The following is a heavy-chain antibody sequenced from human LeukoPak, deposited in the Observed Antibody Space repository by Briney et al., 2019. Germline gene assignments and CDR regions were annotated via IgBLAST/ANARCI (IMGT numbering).Heavy chain of an antibody. CDR2: INPSGGNT. V-gene: IGHV1-46*01. CDR1: GYIFTSFY. Sequence: ASVKVSCKASGYIFTSFYMHWVRQAPGQGLEWMGIINPSGGNTGYAQKFQGRVTMTRDTSTSTVYMELSSLRSEDTAVYYCARYRRIAARYWFDPWGQGTLVTVSS. D-gene: IGHD6-6*01. CDR3: ARYRRIAARYWFDP. J-gene: IGHJ5*02.